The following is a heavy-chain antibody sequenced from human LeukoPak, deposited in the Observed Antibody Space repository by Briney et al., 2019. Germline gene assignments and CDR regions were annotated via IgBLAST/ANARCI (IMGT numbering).Heavy chain of an antibody. V-gene: IGHV4-30-4*08. CDR3: ARVRRYDFWSGYVDY. D-gene: IGHD3-3*01. CDR1: GGSISSGSYY. CDR2: IYYSGST. J-gene: IGHJ4*02. Sequence: PSETLSLTCTVSGGSISSGSYYWSWIRQPPGKGLEWIGYIYYSGSTYYNPSLKSRVTISVDTSKNQFSLKLSSVTAADTAVYYCARVRRYDFWSGYVDYWGQGTLVTVSS.